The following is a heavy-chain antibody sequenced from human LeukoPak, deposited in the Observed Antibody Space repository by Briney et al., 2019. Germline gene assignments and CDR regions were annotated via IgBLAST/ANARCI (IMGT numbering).Heavy chain of an antibody. CDR1: GFTFSSYW. Sequence: GGSLRLSCAASGFTFSSYWMSWVRQAPGKGLEWVANIKQDGSEKYYVDSVKGRFTISRDNSKNTLYLQMNSLRAEDTAVYYCAKDGDYYDSSGYYFYHYWGQGTLVTVSS. V-gene: IGHV3-7*03. CDR2: IKQDGSEK. D-gene: IGHD3-22*01. CDR3: AKDGDYYDSSGYYFYHY. J-gene: IGHJ4*02.